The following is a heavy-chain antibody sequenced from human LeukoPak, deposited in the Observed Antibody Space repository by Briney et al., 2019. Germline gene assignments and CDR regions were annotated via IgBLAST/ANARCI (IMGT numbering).Heavy chain of an antibody. CDR3: ARRLARRGYGDYCDY. J-gene: IGHJ4*02. CDR2: IYHSRSK. CDR1: GGSISGFY. D-gene: IGHD4-17*01. Sequence: SETLSLTCTVSGGSISGFYWSWIRQPPGKGLEWVGYIYHSRSKKYNPSLKSRVTISVDTSKNQFSLKLSSVTAADTAVYYCARRLARRGYGDYCDYWGQGTLVTVSS. V-gene: IGHV4-59*08.